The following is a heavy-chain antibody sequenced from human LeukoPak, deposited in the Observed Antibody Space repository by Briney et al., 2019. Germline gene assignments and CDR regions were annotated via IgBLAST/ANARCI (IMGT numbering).Heavy chain of an antibody. V-gene: IGHV3-15*01. D-gene: IGHD3-9*01. CDR3: TTHDRVTNYFDC. J-gene: IGHJ4*02. CDR2: IKSKAAGGTT. CDR1: GIAFSNAW. Sequence: GGSLRLSCAASGIAFSNAWMSWVRQAPGQGLEWVARIKSKAAGGTTDYAAPVKGRLTISRDDSKNTLYVQMNSLKIDDTALYFCTTHDRVTNYFDCWGQGTLVSVSS.